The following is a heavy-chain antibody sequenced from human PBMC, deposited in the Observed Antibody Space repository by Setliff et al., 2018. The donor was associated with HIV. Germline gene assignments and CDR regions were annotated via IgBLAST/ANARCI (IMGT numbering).Heavy chain of an antibody. V-gene: IGHV1-24*01. CDR3: ATGIAVAGSFDY. J-gene: IGHJ4*02. CDR1: GYTLTELS. CDR2: FDPEDGET. D-gene: IGHD6-19*01. Sequence: ASVKVSCKASGYTLTELSMHWVRQAPGKGLEWMGGFDPEDGETIYAQKFQGRVTMTEDTSTDTAYMELSSLRSEDTAVYYCATGIAVAGSFDYWGQGTLVPSPQ.